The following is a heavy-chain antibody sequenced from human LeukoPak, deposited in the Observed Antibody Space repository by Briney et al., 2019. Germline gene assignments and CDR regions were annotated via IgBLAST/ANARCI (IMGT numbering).Heavy chain of an antibody. Sequence: GVSLRLSCAASGFTFSSYAMHWVRQSPGKGLEWVAVISYDGSNKYYADSVKGRFTISRDNSKNTLYLQMNSLSAEDTAVYYCARDILAYCGGDCSFDYWGQGTLVTVSS. CDR2: ISYDGSNK. V-gene: IGHV3-30*04. CDR1: GFTFSSYA. J-gene: IGHJ4*02. D-gene: IGHD2-21*02. CDR3: ARDILAYCGGDCSFDY.